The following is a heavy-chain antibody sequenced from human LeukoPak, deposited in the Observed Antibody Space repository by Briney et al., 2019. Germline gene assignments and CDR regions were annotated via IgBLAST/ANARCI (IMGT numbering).Heavy chain of an antibody. D-gene: IGHD3-3*01. CDR3: ARGTPTIFGGGNWFDP. V-gene: IGHV4-59*01. Sequence: PSETLSLTCTVSGGSISSYYWSWIRQPPGKGLEWIGYIYYSGSTNYNPSLKSRVTISVDTSKNQFSLKLSSVTAADTAVYYCARGTPTIFGGGNWFDPWGQGTLVTVSS. J-gene: IGHJ5*02. CDR1: GGSISSYY. CDR2: IYYSGST.